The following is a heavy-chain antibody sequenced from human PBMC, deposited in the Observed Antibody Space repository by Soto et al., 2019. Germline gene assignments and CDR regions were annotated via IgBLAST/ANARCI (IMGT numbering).Heavy chain of an antibody. CDR1: GFTFSSYA. CDR3: ARGSTDSYPGSRIFDF. D-gene: IGHD3-10*01. V-gene: IGHV3-23*01. CDR2: ITDSGGDA. J-gene: IGHJ4*02. Sequence: EVQLLESGGGLVQPGGSLRLSCAASGFTFSSYAMSWVRQAPGKGLEWVSSITDSGGDAKYADSVRGRFTISRDNSKNTLYLQMSSLSAEDSAVYYCARGSTDSYPGSRIFDFWGRGTLVTVSS.